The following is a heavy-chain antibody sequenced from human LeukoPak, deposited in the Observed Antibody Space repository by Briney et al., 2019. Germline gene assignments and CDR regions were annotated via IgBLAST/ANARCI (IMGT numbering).Heavy chain of an antibody. D-gene: IGHD1-20*01. CDR3: ARHNWNYFDL. CDR1: GDSIGNYY. Sequence: PSETLSLTCTVSGDSIGNYYWSWVRRPPEKGLQWIAWIHDSGRTQYNPSLKGRVTMSLDTSKNQFSLKMNSVTAADTAVYYCARHNWNYFDLWGRGTLVTVSS. V-gene: IGHV4-59*08. CDR2: IHDSGRT. J-gene: IGHJ2*01.